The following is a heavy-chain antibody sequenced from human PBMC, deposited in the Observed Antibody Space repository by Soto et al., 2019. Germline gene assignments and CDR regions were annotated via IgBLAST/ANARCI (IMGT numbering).Heavy chain of an antibody. J-gene: IGHJ6*02. CDR3: ARRVGTMDV. Sequence: SETLSLTCAVYGGSFGDYYWSWIRQPPGKGLEWIGEINHSGITNYNPSLKSRVTMSVDTSKNQFSLKLSSVTAADTAVYYCARRVGTMDVWGQGTTVTVSS. V-gene: IGHV4-34*01. CDR1: GGSFGDYY. CDR2: INHSGIT. D-gene: IGHD1-1*01.